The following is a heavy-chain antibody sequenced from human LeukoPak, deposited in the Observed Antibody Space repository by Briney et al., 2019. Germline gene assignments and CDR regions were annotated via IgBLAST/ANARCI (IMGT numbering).Heavy chain of an antibody. V-gene: IGHV4-59*01. D-gene: IGHD6-13*01. J-gene: IGHJ3*02. CDR1: GGSISSYY. CDR2: IYYSGST. CDR3: ARDQSSSWYGAFDI. Sequence: SETLSLTCTVSGGSISSYYWSWIRQPLGKGLEWIGYIYYSGSTNYNPSLKSRVTISVDTSKNQFSLKLSSVTAADTAVYYCARDQSSSWYGAFDIWGQGTMVTVSS.